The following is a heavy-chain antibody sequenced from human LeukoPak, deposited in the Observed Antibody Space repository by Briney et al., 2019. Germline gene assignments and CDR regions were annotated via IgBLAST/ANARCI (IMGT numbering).Heavy chain of an antibody. CDR3: ARVYCGGDCYHDAFDI. V-gene: IGHV1-69*05. D-gene: IGHD2-21*02. J-gene: IGHJ3*02. Sequence: GASVKVSCKASGGTFSSYAISWVRQAPGQGLEWMGRIIPIFGTANYAQKFQGRVTITTDESTSTAYMELSSLRSEDTAVYYCARVYCGGDCYHDAFDIWGQGTMVTVSS. CDR2: IIPIFGTA. CDR1: GGTFSSYA.